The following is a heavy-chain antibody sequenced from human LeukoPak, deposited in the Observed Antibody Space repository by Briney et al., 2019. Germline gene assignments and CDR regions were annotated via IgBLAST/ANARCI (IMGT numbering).Heavy chain of an antibody. Sequence: GGSLRLSCAASGFTFSSYWMHWVRQAPGKGLVWVSRINSDGSSTSYADSVKGRFTISRDNAKNSLYLQMNSLRAEDTALYYCAKDMGAAAGNGYYYYYYGMDVWGQGTTVTVSS. CDR3: AKDMGAAAGNGYYYYYYGMDV. CDR1: GFTFSSYW. V-gene: IGHV3-74*01. CDR2: INSDGSST. J-gene: IGHJ6*02. D-gene: IGHD6-13*01.